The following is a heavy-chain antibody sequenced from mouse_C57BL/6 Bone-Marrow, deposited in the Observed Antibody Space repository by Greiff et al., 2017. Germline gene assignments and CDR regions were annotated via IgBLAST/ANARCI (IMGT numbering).Heavy chain of an antibody. CDR2: IYPGDGDT. CDR1: GYTFTSYW. D-gene: IGHD2-5*01. V-gene: IGHV1-53*01. CDR3: ARDSNPYYFDY. Sequence: VQLQQPGTELVKPGASVKLSCKASGYTFTSYWMHWVKQRPGQGLEWIGRIYPGDGDTNYNGKFKGKATLTADKSSSTAYMQLSSLTSEDSAVXFGARDSNPYYFDYWGQGTTLTVSS. J-gene: IGHJ2*01.